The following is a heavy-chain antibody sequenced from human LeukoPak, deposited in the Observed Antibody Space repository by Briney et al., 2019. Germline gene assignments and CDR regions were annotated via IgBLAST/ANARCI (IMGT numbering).Heavy chain of an antibody. CDR2: ISSSSSYI. J-gene: IGHJ4*02. Sequence: PGGSLRLSCAASGFTFSSYSMNWVRQAPGKGLEWVSSISSSSSYIYYADSVKGRFTISRDNAKNSLYLQMNSLRAEDTAVYYCARGRPHDFWSGYLDYWGQGTLVTVSS. CDR3: ARGRPHDFWSGYLDY. V-gene: IGHV3-21*01. D-gene: IGHD3-3*01. CDR1: GFTFSSYS.